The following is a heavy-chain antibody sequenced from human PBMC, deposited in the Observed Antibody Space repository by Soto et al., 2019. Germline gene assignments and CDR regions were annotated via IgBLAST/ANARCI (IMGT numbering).Heavy chain of an antibody. Sequence: QVQLVQSGAEVKKPGSSVKVSCKASGGTFSSYTLSWVRQAPGQGLEWMGRIIPILGIANYAQKFQGRVTITADKSTSTAYMELSSLRSEDTAVYYCAGGGCHWSFDYWGQGTLVTVSS. D-gene: IGHD1-26*01. CDR1: GGTFSSYT. J-gene: IGHJ4*02. CDR2: IIPILGIA. V-gene: IGHV1-69*02. CDR3: AGGGCHWSFDY.